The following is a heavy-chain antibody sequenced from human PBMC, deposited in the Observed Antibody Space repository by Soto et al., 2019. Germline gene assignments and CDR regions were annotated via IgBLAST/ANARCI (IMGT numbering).Heavy chain of an antibody. V-gene: IGHV1-24*01. Sequence: ASVKVSCKVSGYTLTELSMHWVRQAPGKGLEWMGGFDPEDGETIYAQKFQGRVTMTEDTSTDTAYMELSSLRSEDTAVYYCETVILTGYYWLDPWGQGTLVTVSS. J-gene: IGHJ5*02. D-gene: IGHD3-9*01. CDR2: FDPEDGET. CDR1: GYTLTELS. CDR3: ETVILTGYYWLDP.